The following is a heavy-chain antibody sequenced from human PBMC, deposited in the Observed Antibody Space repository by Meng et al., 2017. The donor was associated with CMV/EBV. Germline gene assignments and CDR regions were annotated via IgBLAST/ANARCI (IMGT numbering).Heavy chain of an antibody. V-gene: IGHV3-23*05. Sequence: FTFRNYVVNWVRQAPGKGLEWVSTIETDGSRTWYADSVKGRFTISRDNVKNTLYLQMNSLGAEDTALYYCARKEFTIAVAGNNFFGPWGQGTLVTVSS. CDR1: FTFRNYV. D-gene: IGHD6-19*01. J-gene: IGHJ5*02. CDR3: ARKEFTIAVAGNNFFGP. CDR2: IETDGSRT.